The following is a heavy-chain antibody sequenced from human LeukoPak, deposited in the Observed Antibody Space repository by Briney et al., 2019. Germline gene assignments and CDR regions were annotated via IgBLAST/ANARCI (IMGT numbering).Heavy chain of an antibody. D-gene: IGHD6-13*01. J-gene: IGHJ4*02. V-gene: IGHV1-18*01. Sequence: VASVKVSCKASGYTFTSYGISWVRQAPGQGLEWMGWISAYNGNTNYAQKFQGRVTMTRDTSTSTVYMELSSLRSEDTAVYYCARDKQQLDYFDYWGQGTLVTVSS. CDR3: ARDKQQLDYFDY. CDR1: GYTFTSYG. CDR2: ISAYNGNT.